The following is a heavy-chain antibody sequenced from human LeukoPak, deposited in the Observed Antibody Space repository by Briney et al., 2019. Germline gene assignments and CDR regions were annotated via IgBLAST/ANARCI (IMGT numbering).Heavy chain of an antibody. V-gene: IGHV4-31*01. Sequence: SQTLSLTCTVSGGSITSGGSYWSWIRQHPGKGLEWIGYIYYSGTTYYNPSLKSPVTISVDTSKNQFSLKLSSVTAADTAVYYCAREGDGYNSVWGQGTLVTVSS. CDR2: IYYSGTT. CDR1: GGSITSGGSY. J-gene: IGHJ4*02. CDR3: AREGDGYNSV. D-gene: IGHD5-24*01.